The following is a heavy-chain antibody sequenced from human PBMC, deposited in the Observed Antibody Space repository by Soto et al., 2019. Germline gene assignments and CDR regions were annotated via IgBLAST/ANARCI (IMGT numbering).Heavy chain of an antibody. CDR2: IIPIFGTA. V-gene: IGHV1-69*12. J-gene: IGHJ4*02. Sequence: QAQLVQSGAEVKKPGSSVKVSCKASGGTFSSYAFSWVRQAPGQGLEWMGGIIPIFGTANYAQKFQGRVTITADESTSTAYMELSSLRSEDTAVYYCARVRVRFLEWLGSEGWGQGTLVTVSS. CDR3: ARVRVRFLEWLGSEG. D-gene: IGHD3-3*01. CDR1: GGTFSSYA.